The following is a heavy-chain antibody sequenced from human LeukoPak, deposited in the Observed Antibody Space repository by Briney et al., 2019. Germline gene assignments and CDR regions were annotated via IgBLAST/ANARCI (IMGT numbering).Heavy chain of an antibody. J-gene: IGHJ4*02. V-gene: IGHV4-61*02. Sequence: SETLSLTCIVSGYSISSGYYWGWIRQPAGKGPEWIGRIYTSGSTNYNPSLTSRVTISVDTSKNQFSLKLSSMTAADTAVYYCARDHSNYWGQGTLVTVSS. D-gene: IGHD4-11*01. CDR2: IYTSGST. CDR1: GYSISSGYY. CDR3: ARDHSNY.